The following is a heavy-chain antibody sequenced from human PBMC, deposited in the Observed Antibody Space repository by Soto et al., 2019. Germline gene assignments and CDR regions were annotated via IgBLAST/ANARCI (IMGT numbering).Heavy chain of an antibody. J-gene: IGHJ6*02. D-gene: IGHD1-1*01. V-gene: IGHV1-2*02. Sequence: ASVKVSCKASGYTFTGHYIHWVRQAPEQGPEWMGEISSESGGTNYAQKFQGRVTMTRDTSISTAYMELSRLRSDDTAVYYCAGELEPYYYYYGMDVWGQGTTVTVSS. CDR2: ISSESGGT. CDR1: GYTFTGHY. CDR3: AGELEPYYYYYGMDV.